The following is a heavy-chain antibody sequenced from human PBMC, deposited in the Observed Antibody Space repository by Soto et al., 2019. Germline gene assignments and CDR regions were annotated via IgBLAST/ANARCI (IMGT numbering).Heavy chain of an antibody. Sequence: EVQLVESGGGLVKPGGSLRLSCAASGFTFSSYSMNWVRQAPGKGLEWVSSISSSSSYIYYADSVKGRFTISRDNAKNSLYLQMNSPRAEDTAVYYCARGLYYYDSSGYYGNWGQGTLVTVSS. CDR3: ARGLYYYDSSGYYGN. V-gene: IGHV3-21*01. D-gene: IGHD3-22*01. CDR2: ISSSSSYI. CDR1: GFTFSSYS. J-gene: IGHJ4*02.